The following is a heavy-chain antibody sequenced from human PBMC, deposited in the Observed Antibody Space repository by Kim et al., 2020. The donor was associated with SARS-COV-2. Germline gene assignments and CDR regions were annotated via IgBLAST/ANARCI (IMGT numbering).Heavy chain of an antibody. J-gene: IGHJ4*02. D-gene: IGHD3-22*01. CDR2: LSPNSGGT. V-gene: IGHV1-2*02. CDR3: AREGGNYYDSRGHPALEY. Sequence: ASVKVSCKTSGYTFTDFYIHWVRQAPGQGLEWMGWLSPNSGGTNYAQRFQGRVTVTTDTSVSTAYMELRTLRSDDTAVYYCAREGGNYYDSRGHPALEYWGRGTLVIVSS. CDR1: GYTFTDFY.